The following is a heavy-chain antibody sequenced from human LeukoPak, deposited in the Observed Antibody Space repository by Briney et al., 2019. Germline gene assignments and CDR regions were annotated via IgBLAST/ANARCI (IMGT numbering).Heavy chain of an antibody. V-gene: IGHV3-30*18. CDR3: AKAGDLDY. Sequence: GGSLRLSCAASGFTFSSYGMHWVRQAPGKGLEWVAVISYDGSNKYYADSVKGRFTISRDNSKYTLYLQMNSLRAEDTAVYYCAKAGDLDYWGQGTLVTVSS. J-gene: IGHJ4*02. D-gene: IGHD7-27*01. CDR1: GFTFSSYG. CDR2: ISYDGSNK.